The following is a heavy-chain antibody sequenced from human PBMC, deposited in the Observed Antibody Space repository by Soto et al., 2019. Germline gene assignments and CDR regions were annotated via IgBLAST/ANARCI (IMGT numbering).Heavy chain of an antibody. D-gene: IGHD3-3*01. Sequence: QVQLQESGPGLVKPSQTLSLTCTVSGGSISSGGYYWSWIRQHPGKGLEWIGYIYYSGSTYYNPSXXXRVTISVDTSXXQXSXMLSSVTAADTAVYYCARETAVTIFGVVNAYWYFDLWGRGTLVTVSS. CDR2: IYYSGST. V-gene: IGHV4-31*03. CDR3: ARETAVTIFGVVNAYWYFDL. J-gene: IGHJ2*01. CDR1: GGSISSGGYY.